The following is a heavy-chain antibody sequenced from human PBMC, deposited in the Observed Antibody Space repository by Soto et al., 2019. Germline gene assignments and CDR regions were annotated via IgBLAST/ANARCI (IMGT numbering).Heavy chain of an antibody. CDR1: GGSFSGYY. CDR3: ARGVQQLVN. D-gene: IGHD6-13*01. J-gene: IGHJ4*02. Sequence: SETLSLTCAVYGGSFSGYYWSWIRQPPGKGLEWIGEINHSGSTNYNPSLKSRVTISVDTSKNQFSLKLGSVTAADTAVYYCARGVQQLVNWGQGTLDTVSS. CDR2: INHSGST. V-gene: IGHV4-34*01.